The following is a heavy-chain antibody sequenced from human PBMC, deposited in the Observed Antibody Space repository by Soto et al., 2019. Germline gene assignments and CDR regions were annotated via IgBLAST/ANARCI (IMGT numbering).Heavy chain of an antibody. CDR2: TYYRARWYN. J-gene: IGHJ4*02. Sequence: PSQTLSLPCAISGDSVSGHSAAWNWIRQSPSRGLEWQGRTYYRARWYNDYAVSVNSRITVTPDTSKNQFFLHLNSVTPEDTAVYYCARELPYYVSSDSYLDYWGQGALVTVSS. D-gene: IGHD3-16*01. V-gene: IGHV6-1*01. CDR3: ARELPYYVSSDSYLDY. CDR1: GDSVSGHSAA.